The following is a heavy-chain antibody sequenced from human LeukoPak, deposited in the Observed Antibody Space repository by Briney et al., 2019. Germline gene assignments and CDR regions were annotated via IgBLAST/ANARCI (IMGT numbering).Heavy chain of an antibody. Sequence: GGSLRLSCAASGFTFSSYGMSWVRQAPGKGLEWVSASGSGGSTYCADSVKGRFTISRDNSKSTLYLQMNSLRAEDTAVYYCAKLLYYYDSSEPYWGQGTLVTVSS. CDR3: AKLLYYYDSSEPY. CDR2: SGSGGST. J-gene: IGHJ4*02. CDR1: GFTFSSYG. D-gene: IGHD3-22*01. V-gene: IGHV3-23*01.